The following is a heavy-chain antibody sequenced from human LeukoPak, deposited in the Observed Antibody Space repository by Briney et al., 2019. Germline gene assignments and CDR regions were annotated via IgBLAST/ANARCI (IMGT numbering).Heavy chain of an antibody. CDR3: AREGAYCSSTSCHIQNWFDP. D-gene: IGHD2-2*01. CDR1: GYTFTSYA. Sequence: ASVKVSCKASGYTFTSYAFRWVRQAPGQGLEWMGWISAYNGNTNYAQKLQGRVTMTTDTSTSTAYMELRSLRPDDTAVYYCAREGAYCSSTSCHIQNWFDPWGQGTLVTVSS. V-gene: IGHV1-18*01. J-gene: IGHJ5*02. CDR2: ISAYNGNT.